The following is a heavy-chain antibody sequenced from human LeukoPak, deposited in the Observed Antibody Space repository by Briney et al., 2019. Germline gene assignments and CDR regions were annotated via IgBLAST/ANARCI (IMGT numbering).Heavy chain of an antibody. V-gene: IGHV3-66*01. Sequence: PGGSLRLSCAASGFTVSSNYMSWVRQAPGKGLEWVSVIYRDGSTLYADSVKGRFSISRDNSKNTLYLQMNSLRVEDTAVYYCARGIAVADTGFFDYWGQGTLVTVSS. CDR1: GFTVSSNY. J-gene: IGHJ4*02. CDR3: ARGIAVADTGFFDY. D-gene: IGHD6-19*01. CDR2: IYRDGST.